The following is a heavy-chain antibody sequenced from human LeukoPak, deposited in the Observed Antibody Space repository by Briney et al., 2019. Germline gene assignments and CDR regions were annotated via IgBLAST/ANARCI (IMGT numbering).Heavy chain of an antibody. D-gene: IGHD2-2*02. CDR3: ARAPNSGTIVVVPAAIGY. J-gene: IGHJ4*02. Sequence: ASVKVSCKASGYTFTGYYMHWVRQAPGQGLEWMGWINPNSGGTNYAQKFQGRVTMTRDTSISTAYMELSRLRSDDTAVYYCARAPNSGTIVVVPAAIGYWGQGTLVTVSS. CDR2: INPNSGGT. CDR1: GYTFTGYY. V-gene: IGHV1-2*02.